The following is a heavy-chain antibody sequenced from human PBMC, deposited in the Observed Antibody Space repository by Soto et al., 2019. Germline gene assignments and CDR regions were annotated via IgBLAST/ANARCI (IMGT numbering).Heavy chain of an antibody. CDR1: GFTFSKKA. V-gene: IGHV3-23*01. D-gene: IGHD5-18*01. CDR3: AKLALLGYSYAEY. Sequence: GGSQRPSCAASGFTFSKKAISWVRKAPGKGLXXVXXIXGXXXRXXXADSVKGRFTISRDNSKNTLYLQMNSLIAEDTAVYYCAKLALLGYSYAEYWGPGTLVTV. J-gene: IGHJ4*02. CDR2: IXGXXXRX.